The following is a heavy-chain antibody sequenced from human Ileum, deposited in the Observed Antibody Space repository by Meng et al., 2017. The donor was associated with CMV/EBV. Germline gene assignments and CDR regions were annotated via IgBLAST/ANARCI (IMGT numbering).Heavy chain of an antibody. CDR1: GFTFNNYW. J-gene: IGHJ5*01. V-gene: IGHV3-7*01. Sequence: GGSLRLSCAASGFTFNNYWMSWVRQAPGKGLEWVAHINQGGSQKYYVDSVRGRFTISRDNAKNSLYLQMDSLRAEETAVYYCARHPDYRFDSWGHGNLVNVAS. CDR2: INQGGSQK. CDR3: ARHPDYRFDS. D-gene: IGHD4-11*01.